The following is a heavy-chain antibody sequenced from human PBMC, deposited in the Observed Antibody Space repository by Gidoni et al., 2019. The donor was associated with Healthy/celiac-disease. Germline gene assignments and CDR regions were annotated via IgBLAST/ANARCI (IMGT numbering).Heavy chain of an antibody. V-gene: IGHV3-30*04. CDR3: KDPLSYGGTKFDY. CDR1: GFTFSSYA. CDR2: ISYDGSNK. Sequence: QVQLVESGGGVVQPGRSLRLSCAASGFTFSSYAMHWVRQAPGKGLEWVAGISYDGSNKYYADSVKGRFTISRDNSKNTLYLQMNSLRAEDTAVYYSKDPLSYGGTKFDYWGQGTLVTVSS. D-gene: IGHD1-26*01. J-gene: IGHJ4*02.